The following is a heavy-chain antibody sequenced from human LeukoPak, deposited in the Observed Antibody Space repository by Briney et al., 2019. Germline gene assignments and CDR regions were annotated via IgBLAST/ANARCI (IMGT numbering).Heavy chain of an antibody. D-gene: IGHD2-15*01. Sequence: GGSLRLSXAASGFTFDDYAMHWVRQAPGKGLEWVSLISGDGGSTYYADSVKGRFTISRDNSKNSLYLQMNSLRTEDTALYYCAKAPEGYCSGGSCYSVYFDYWGQGTLVTVSS. CDR2: ISGDGGST. J-gene: IGHJ4*02. V-gene: IGHV3-43*02. CDR3: AKAPEGYCSGGSCYSVYFDY. CDR1: GFTFDDYA.